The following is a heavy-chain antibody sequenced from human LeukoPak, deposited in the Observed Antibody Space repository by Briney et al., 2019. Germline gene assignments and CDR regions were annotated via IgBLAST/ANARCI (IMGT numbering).Heavy chain of an antibody. CDR3: ARHEIRYFDWLSLAAFDI. D-gene: IGHD3-9*01. Sequence: SETLSLTCAVYGGSFSGYYWSWIRQPPGKGLEWIGEINHSGSTNYNPSLKSRVTISVDTSKNQFSLKLSSVTAADTAVYYCARHEIRYFDWLSLAAFDIWGQGTMVTVSS. CDR1: GGSFSGYY. V-gene: IGHV4-34*01. CDR2: INHSGST. J-gene: IGHJ3*02.